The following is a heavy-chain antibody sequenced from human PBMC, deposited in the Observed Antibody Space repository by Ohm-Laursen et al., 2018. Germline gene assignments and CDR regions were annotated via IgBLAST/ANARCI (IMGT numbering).Heavy chain of an antibody. CDR3: ATRVTPVTTLYYYAMDV. D-gene: IGHD4-17*01. V-gene: IGHV1-69*06. J-gene: IGHJ6*02. Sequence: SSVKVSCNASGGTFSSYAISWVRQAPGQGLEWMGGIIPIFGTANYAQKFQGRVTITADKSTSTAHSELSSLRSEDTAVYYCATRVTPVTTLYYYAMDVWGQGTTVTVSS. CDR2: IIPIFGTA. CDR1: GGTFSSYA.